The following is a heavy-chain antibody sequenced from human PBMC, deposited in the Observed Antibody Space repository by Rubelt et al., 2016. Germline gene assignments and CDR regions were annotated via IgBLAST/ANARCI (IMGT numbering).Heavy chain of an antibody. CDR1: GFTFRNYW. CDR2: IWYDGSNK. D-gene: IGHD6-13*01. V-gene: IGHV3-33*08. CDR3: ATSTHSSNWYYDY. Sequence: VQLVESGGGLVQPGGSLRLSCVASGFTFRNYWMTWVRQAPSKGLEWVAVIWYDGSNKYYADSVKGRFTISRDNSKNTLYLQMNSLRAEDTAVYYCATSTHSSNWYYDYWGQGTLVSVSS. J-gene: IGHJ4*02.